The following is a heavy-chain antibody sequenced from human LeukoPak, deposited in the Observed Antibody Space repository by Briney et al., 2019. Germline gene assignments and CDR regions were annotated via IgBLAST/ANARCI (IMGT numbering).Heavy chain of an antibody. CDR2: MNVEGSVT. CDR1: GFTFSSYW. CDR3: VRDFGGNSDF. J-gene: IGHJ4*02. D-gene: IGHD4-23*01. Sequence: PGGSLRLSCAASGFTFSSYWMHWVRQVPGKGLVWVSRMNVEGSVTSYADFVKGRFTISRDIAKNTLYLQMNTLTAEDTAVYYCVRDFGGNSDFWGQGTLVTVSS. V-gene: IGHV3-74*01.